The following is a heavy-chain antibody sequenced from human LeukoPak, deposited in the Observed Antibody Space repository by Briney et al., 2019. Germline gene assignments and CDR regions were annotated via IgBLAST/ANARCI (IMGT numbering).Heavy chain of an antibody. CDR1: GGTFSSYA. V-gene: IGHV1-69*06. CDR2: IIPIFGTA. CDR3: ASGRYVLGYFDY. D-gene: IGHD6-19*01. Sequence: ASVKVSCKASGGTFSSYAISWVRQAPGQGLEWMGGIIPIFGTANYAQKFQGRVTITADKSTSTAYMELSSLRSEDTAVYYCASGRYVLGYFDYWGQGTLVTVSS. J-gene: IGHJ4*02.